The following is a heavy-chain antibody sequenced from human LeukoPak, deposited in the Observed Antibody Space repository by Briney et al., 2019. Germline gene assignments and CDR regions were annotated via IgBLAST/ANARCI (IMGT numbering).Heavy chain of an antibody. CDR3: AKDERYCTSSSCYGAPGGFDY. D-gene: IGHD2-2*01. Sequence: PGGSLRLSCAASGFTFSTYGMHWVRQAAGKGLEWVAFIRYDGTNKYYADSVKGRFTISRNNSKNTLYLQMSSLRAEDTAVYYCAKDERYCTSSSCYGAPGGFDYWGQGTLVTVSS. V-gene: IGHV3-30*02. CDR2: IRYDGTNK. CDR1: GFTFSTYG. J-gene: IGHJ4*02.